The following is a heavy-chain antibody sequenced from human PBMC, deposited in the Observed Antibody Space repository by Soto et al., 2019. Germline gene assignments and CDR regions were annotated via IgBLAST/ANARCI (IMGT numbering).Heavy chain of an antibody. CDR2: IWNDGSNS. V-gene: IGHV3-33*01. CDR1: GFTFNNYG. D-gene: IGHD6-13*01. CDR3: ARRQIPPPTRGAANARGGMDV. J-gene: IGHJ6*02. Sequence: QVQLVESGGGVVQPGRSLRLSCAASGFTFNNYGMHWVRQAPGKGLEWLAVIWNDGSNSSYANSVKGRFTISRDNSKNTRYRQMSSLRPEHTAVYYCARRQIPPPTRGAANARGGMDVWGQGTTVTVSS.